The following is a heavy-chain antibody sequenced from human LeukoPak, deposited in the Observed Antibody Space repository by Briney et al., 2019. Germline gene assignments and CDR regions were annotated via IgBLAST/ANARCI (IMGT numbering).Heavy chain of an antibody. CDR3: ARGGTTVTL. V-gene: IGHV3-7*01. CDR2: IKQYGREK. J-gene: IGHJ4*02. Sequence: GGSLRLSCAASGFTFSSYWMSWVRQAPGKGLEWVANIKQYGREKFYVDSVKGRFTISRDNAKNSLYLQMNSLRAEDTAVYYCARGGTTVTLWGQGTLVTVSS. D-gene: IGHD4-17*01. CDR1: GFTFSSYW.